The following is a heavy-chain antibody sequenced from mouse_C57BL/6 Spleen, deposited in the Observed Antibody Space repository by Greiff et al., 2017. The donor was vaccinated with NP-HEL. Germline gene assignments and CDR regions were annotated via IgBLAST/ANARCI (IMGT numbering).Heavy chain of an antibody. CDR1: GYTFTSYW. Sequence: QVQLQQSGAELVKPGASVKMSCKASGYTFTSYWITWVKQRPGQGLEWIGDIYPGRGSTNYNEKFKSKATLTVDTSSSTAYMQLSSLTSEDSAVYYCARGGLRRADYWGQGTTLTVSS. CDR2: IYPGRGST. V-gene: IGHV1-55*01. CDR3: ARGGLRRADY. D-gene: IGHD2-4*01. J-gene: IGHJ2*01.